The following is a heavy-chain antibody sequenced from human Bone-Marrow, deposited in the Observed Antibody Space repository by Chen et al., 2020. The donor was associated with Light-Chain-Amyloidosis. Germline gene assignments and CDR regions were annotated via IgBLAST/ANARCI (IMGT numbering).Heavy chain of an antibody. Sequence: QVQLQESGPGLVKPSQTLSLTCTVSGGSIRSGGYYWSWIRQHPGKGLEWTGYIYYSGSTYYNPSLKSRVTISVDTSKNQFSLKLSSVTAADTAVYYCARDLHCSSTSCSWFDPWGQGTLVTVSS. J-gene: IGHJ5*02. CDR1: GGSIRSGGYY. CDR3: ARDLHCSSTSCSWFDP. V-gene: IGHV4-31*03. CDR2: IYYSGST. D-gene: IGHD2-2*01.